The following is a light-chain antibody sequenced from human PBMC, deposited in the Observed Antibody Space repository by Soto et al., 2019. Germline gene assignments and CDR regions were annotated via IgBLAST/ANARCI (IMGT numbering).Light chain of an antibody. CDR3: QHSST. Sequence: IVMTHSPATLSLSPAKRAPLSCRASQSVSSNLAWYQQKPGHAPRLLIYGASTRATGIPARFSGSGSGTEFTLTISSLQSEDFAVYYCQHSSTFGQGTRLEIK. V-gene: IGKV3-15*01. CDR2: GAS. J-gene: IGKJ5*01. CDR1: QSVSSN.